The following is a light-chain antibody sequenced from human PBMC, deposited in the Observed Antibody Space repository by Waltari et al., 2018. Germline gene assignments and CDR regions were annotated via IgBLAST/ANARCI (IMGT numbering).Light chain of an antibody. J-gene: IGLJ1*01. V-gene: IGLV2-11*01. CDR2: DVT. CDR3: CSYAGSYTLLV. CDR1: SSDVGGSNN. Sequence: QSALTKPRSVSGSPGESVTIPCTGTSSDVGGSNNVSWYPQNPGKAHKVMIYDVTKRPPWFPDHLPGSKSGNTAFLTISALQSQDVADYHYCSYAGSYTLLVFGTGTKVTVL.